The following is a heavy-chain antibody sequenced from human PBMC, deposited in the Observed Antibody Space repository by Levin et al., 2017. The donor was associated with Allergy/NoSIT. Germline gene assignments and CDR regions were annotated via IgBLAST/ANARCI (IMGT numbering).Heavy chain of an antibody. CDR3: AILDTVATRAY. V-gene: IGHV3-21*01. CDR2: ISSSSSNI. D-gene: IGHD5-12*01. Sequence: GGSLRLSWAASGFMFSGYGMNWVRQAPGKGLEWISSISSSSSNIYQADSVKGRFTISRDNAKKSLYLQLNSLRAEDTALYYCAILDTVATRAYWGQGTLVTVSS. J-gene: IGHJ4*02. CDR1: GFMFSGYG.